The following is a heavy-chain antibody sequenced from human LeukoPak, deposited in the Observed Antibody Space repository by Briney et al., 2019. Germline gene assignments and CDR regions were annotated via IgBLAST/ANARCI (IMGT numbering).Heavy chain of an antibody. CDR2: IYSGGKT. Sequence: GGSLRLSCAVSGFTVSDYYMSWVRQAPEKGLEWVSVIYSGGKTYYADSVKGRFTISRDNAKNSLYLQMNSLRAEDTALYYCARERRNTPMDVWGQGTTVTVSS. V-gene: IGHV3-53*01. CDR3: ARERRNTPMDV. CDR1: GFTVSDYY. D-gene: IGHD5-18*01. J-gene: IGHJ6*02.